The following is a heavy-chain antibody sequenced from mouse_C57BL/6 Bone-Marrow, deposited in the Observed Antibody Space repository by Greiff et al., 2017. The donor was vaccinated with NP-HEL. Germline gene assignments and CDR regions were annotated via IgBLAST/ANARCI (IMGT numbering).Heavy chain of an antibody. V-gene: IGHV1-56*01. CDR3: ARSGCVYYDYDGPAWFAY. J-gene: IGHJ3*01. D-gene: IGHD2-4*01. Sequence: QVQLKQSGPELVRPGASVKISCKAPGYTFTGHWMQWVRQRPGQGLEWIGEIFPGSGSTYYNEKFKGKATLTVDTSSSTAYMQLSSLTSEDSAVYFCARSGCVYYDYDGPAWFAYWGQGTLVTVSA. CDR2: IFPGSGST. CDR1: GYTFTGHW.